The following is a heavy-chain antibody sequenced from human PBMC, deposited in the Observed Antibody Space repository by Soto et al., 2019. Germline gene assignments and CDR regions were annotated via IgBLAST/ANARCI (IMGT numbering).Heavy chain of an antibody. CDR2: ISSSSTI. Sequence: GGSLRLSCAASGFTFSSYSMNWVRQAPGKGLEWVSYISSSSTIYYADSVKGRFTISRDNAKNSLYLQMNSLRDEDTAVYYCARDEGFAVGYWGQGTLVTVSS. D-gene: IGHD1-26*01. CDR1: GFTFSSYS. CDR3: ARDEGFAVGY. J-gene: IGHJ4*02. V-gene: IGHV3-48*02.